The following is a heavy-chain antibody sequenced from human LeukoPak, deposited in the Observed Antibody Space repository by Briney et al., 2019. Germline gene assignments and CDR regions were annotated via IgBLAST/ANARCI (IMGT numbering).Heavy chain of an antibody. CDR3: ARSYTMMMRDY. V-gene: IGHV1-8*01. J-gene: IGHJ4*02. Sequence: GASVKVSCKASGYTFTSYDINWVRQAPGQGLEWMGWMNPNSGNTGYAQKFQGRVTMTRNTSISTAYMGLSSLRSEDTAVYYCARSYTMMMRDYWGQGTLVTVSS. D-gene: IGHD3-22*01. CDR1: GYTFTSYD. CDR2: MNPNSGNT.